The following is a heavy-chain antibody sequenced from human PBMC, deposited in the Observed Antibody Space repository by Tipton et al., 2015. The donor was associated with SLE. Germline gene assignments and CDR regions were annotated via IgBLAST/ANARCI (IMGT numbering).Heavy chain of an antibody. D-gene: IGHD4-17*01. J-gene: IGHJ4*02. CDR2: IWYDGINA. CDR3: ATTTTMTNYIDY. V-gene: IGHV3-33*01. CDR1: GFSFSSYG. Sequence: SLRLSCAASGFSFSSYGMHWVRQAPGKGLEWVAVIWYDGINAFYGDSVKGRFTIPRDNSKNTLYLQMNSLRGDDTAVYYCATTTTMTNYIDYWGQGTLVTVSS.